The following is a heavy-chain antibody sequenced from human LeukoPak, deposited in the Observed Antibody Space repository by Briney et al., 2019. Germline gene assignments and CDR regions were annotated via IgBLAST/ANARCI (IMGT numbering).Heavy chain of an antibody. CDR2: ISSSSSTI. J-gene: IGHJ3*02. D-gene: IGHD4-11*01. V-gene: IGHV3-48*02. CDR1: GFTFSTYS. CDR3: AREQFAFDI. Sequence: GGSLRLSCAASGFTFSTYSMNWVRQAPGKGLEWLSFISSSSSTIYYADSVRGRFIISRDNAKNSLFLQMNSLRDEDTAVYYCAREQFAFDIWGRGSIVTVSS.